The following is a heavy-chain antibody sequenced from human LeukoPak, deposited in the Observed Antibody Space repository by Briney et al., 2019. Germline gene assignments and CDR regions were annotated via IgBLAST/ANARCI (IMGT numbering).Heavy chain of an antibody. J-gene: IGHJ3*02. CDR3: ARDEDWSGYYGAFDI. CDR2: INSDGSST. V-gene: IGHV3-74*01. CDR1: GFTFSIYW. D-gene: IGHD3-3*01. Sequence: PGGSLRLSCAASGFTFSIYWMHWVRQAPGKGLVWVSRINSDGSSTSYADSVKGRFTIYRDNAKHTLYLQMNSLRAEDTAVYYCARDEDWSGYYGAFDIWGQGTMVTVSS.